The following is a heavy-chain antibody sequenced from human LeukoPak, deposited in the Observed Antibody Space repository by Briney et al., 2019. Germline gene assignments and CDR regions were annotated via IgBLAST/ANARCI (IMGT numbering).Heavy chain of an antibody. D-gene: IGHD2-2*01. CDR2: IYYSGST. CDR1: GGSISSYY. V-gene: IGHV4-59*01. J-gene: IGHJ4*02. CDR3: ASGVVPAAKYYFDY. Sequence: SETLSLTCTVSGGSISSYYWSWIRQPPGKGLEWIGYIYYSGSTNYNPSLKSRVTISVDTSKNQFSLKLSSVTAADTAVYYCASGVVPAAKYYFDYWGQGTLVTVSS.